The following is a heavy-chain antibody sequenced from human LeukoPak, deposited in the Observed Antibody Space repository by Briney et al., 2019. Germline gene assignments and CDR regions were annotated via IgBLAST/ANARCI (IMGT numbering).Heavy chain of an antibody. J-gene: IGHJ5*02. CDR2: IYPDDSEN. V-gene: IGHV5-51*01. CDR3: ARLGVKMVRGVSLKRSGGHWFDP. CDR1: GYRSTSYW. D-gene: IGHD3-10*01. Sequence: GGSLKTSFQGPGYRSTSYWIGWVRPVPGKGLEWMGIIYPDDSENKYSPSFQGQVTISADKSIGTAYLQWRALKASDSAMYYCARLGVKMVRGVSLKRSGGHWFDPWGQGTLVTVSS.